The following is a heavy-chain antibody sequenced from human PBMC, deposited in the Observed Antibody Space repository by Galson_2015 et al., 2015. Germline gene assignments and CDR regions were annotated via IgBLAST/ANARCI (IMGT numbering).Heavy chain of an antibody. Sequence: ETLSLTCTVSGGSISSYYWSWIRHPPGKGLEWIGYIYYSGSTNYNPSLKSRVTISVDTSKNQFSLKLSSVTAADTAVYYCARRQQEYYFDYWGQGTLVTVSS. CDR2: IYYSGST. V-gene: IGHV4-59*01. CDR1: GGSISSYY. D-gene: IGHD6-13*01. CDR3: ARRQQEYYFDY. J-gene: IGHJ4*02.